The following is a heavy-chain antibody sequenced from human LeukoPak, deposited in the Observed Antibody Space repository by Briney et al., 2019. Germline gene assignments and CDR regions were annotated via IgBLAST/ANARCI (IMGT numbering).Heavy chain of an antibody. V-gene: IGHV3-21*01. J-gene: IGHJ5*02. CDR2: ISSSSSYI. D-gene: IGHD2-2*01. CDR3: ARVSGTSGPPTGFDP. Sequence: GGSLRLSCAASGFTFSSYSMNWVRQAPGKGLEWVSSISSSSSYIYYADSVKGRFTISRDNAKNSLYLQMNSLRAEDTAVYYCARVSGTSGPPTGFDPWGQGTLVTISS. CDR1: GFTFSSYS.